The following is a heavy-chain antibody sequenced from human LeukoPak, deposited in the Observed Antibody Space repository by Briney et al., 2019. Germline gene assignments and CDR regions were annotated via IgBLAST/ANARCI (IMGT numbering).Heavy chain of an antibody. D-gene: IGHD3-16*02. CDR2: INHSGSS. Sequence: SETLSLTCTVYGGSFSGYYWSWIRQPPGKGLEWIGEINHSGSSTYNPSLKSRVTISVDSSKNQFSLRLTSVTAADTSVYYCARGNNGAYCDYAWGSYRILHFDYWGQGTLVTVSS. J-gene: IGHJ4*02. CDR1: GGSFSGYY. CDR3: ARGNNGAYCDYAWGSYRILHFDY. V-gene: IGHV4-34*01.